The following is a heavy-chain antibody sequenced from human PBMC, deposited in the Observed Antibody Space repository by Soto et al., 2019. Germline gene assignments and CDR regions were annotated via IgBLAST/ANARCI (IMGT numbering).Heavy chain of an antibody. CDR3: AKHPYNWKFFDY. CDR1: GFTFSSYA. D-gene: IGHD1-20*01. J-gene: IGHJ4*02. Sequence: SGGSLRLSCAASGFTFSSYAMSWVRQAPGKGLEWVSAISGSGGSTYYADSVKGRFTISRDNSKNTLYLQMNSLRAEDTAVYYCAKHPYNWKFFDYWAQGTLVTVSS. CDR2: ISGSGGST. V-gene: IGHV3-23*01.